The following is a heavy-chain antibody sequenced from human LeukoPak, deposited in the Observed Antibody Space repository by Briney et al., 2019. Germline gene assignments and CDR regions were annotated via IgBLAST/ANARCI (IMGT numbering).Heavy chain of an antibody. CDR2: ISSSSSYI. CDR3: ARGTTYYDFWNYGMDV. D-gene: IGHD3-3*01. J-gene: IGHJ6*02. CDR1: GFTFSSYS. Sequence: PGGSLRLSCAASGFTFSSYSMNWVRQAPGKGLEWVSSISSSSSYIYYADSVKGRFTISRDNAKNPLYLQMNSLRAEDTAVYYCARGTTYYDFWNYGMDVWGQGTTVTVSS. V-gene: IGHV3-21*01.